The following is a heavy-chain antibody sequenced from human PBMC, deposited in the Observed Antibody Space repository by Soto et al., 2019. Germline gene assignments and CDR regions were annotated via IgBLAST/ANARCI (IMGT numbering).Heavy chain of an antibody. CDR2: MYPSGGT. J-gene: IGHJ5*02. Sequence: SETLSLTCTVSGVSISSSNWWTWVRQAPGKGLEWIGEMYPSGGTTYNPALQNRVTISVDNSKNHLSLTLTSVTAADTAVYYCARCLHCSNGGRFDPWGRGSLVTVAS. V-gene: IGHV4-4*02. CDR3: ARCLHCSNGGRFDP. D-gene: IGHD2-8*01. CDR1: GVSISSSNW.